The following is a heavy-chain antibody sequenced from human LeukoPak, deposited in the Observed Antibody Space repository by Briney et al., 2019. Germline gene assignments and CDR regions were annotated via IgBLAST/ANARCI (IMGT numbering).Heavy chain of an antibody. J-gene: IGHJ4*02. CDR1: GGSVSSGSYY. Sequence: SETLSLTCTVSGGSVSSGSYYWSWSRQPPGKGLEWIGYIYYSGSTNYNPSLKSRVTISVDTSKNQFSLKLSSVTAADTAVYYCARDILRNYFDYWGQATLVTVSS. V-gene: IGHV4-61*01. CDR2: IYYSGST. CDR3: ARDILRNYFDY. D-gene: IGHD3-9*01.